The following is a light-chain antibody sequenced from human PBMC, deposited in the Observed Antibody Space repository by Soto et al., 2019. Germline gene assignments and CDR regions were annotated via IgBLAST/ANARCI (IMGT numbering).Light chain of an antibody. CDR1: RSNIGDNY. CDR3: GTWDNSLRGVV. J-gene: IGLJ2*01. Sequence: QSALTQPPSVSAAPGQKVTIYCSGSRSNIGDNYVSWYQQLPGTAPKLLIYENNKRPSGIPDRFSGSKSGTSATLGISGLQTGDEADYYCGTWDNSLRGVVFGGGTKLTVL. V-gene: IGLV1-51*02. CDR2: ENN.